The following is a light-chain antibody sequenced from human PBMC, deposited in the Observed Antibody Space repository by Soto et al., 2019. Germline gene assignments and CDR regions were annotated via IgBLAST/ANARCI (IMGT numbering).Light chain of an antibody. Sequence: DIQLTQSPSFLSASVGDRVTITCRASQGISSSLAWYQQKPGKAPKLLIFGASTLQSGVPSRFSGSGSGTEFSLTISSLQPEDFATYYCQQANSFPPTFGPGTKVDIK. J-gene: IGKJ3*01. CDR3: QQANSFPPT. CDR1: QGISSS. CDR2: GAS. V-gene: IGKV1-9*01.